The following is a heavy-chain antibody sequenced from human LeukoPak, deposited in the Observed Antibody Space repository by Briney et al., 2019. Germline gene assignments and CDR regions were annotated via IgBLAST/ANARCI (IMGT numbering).Heavy chain of an antibody. CDR1: GYTFTSYY. V-gene: IGHV1-46*01. D-gene: IGHD6-25*01. Sequence: ASVKVSCKASGYTFTSYYMHWVRQAPGQGLEWMGIINPSGGSTSYAQKFQGRVTMTRDTSTSAVYTELSSLRSEDTAVYYCAKSTARYYFDYWGQGTLVTVSS. CDR3: AKSTARYYFDY. CDR2: INPSGGST. J-gene: IGHJ4*02.